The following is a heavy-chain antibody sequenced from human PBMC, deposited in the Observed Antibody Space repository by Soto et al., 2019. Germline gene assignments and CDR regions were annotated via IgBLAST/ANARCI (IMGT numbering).Heavy chain of an antibody. CDR2: IYYSGST. CDR3: ARADRIVGHFDS. J-gene: IGHJ4*02. CDR1: GGSISSGTYY. Sequence: QVQLQESGPGLVRPSQTLSLTCTVSGGSISSGTYYWSWIRQHPGKGLGWIGDIYYSGSTDYNPSLRSRVTISVDRAKHQFSLTLNSVTAADTAVYYCARADRIVGHFDSWGQGTLVTVSS. D-gene: IGHD2-21*01. V-gene: IGHV4-31*03.